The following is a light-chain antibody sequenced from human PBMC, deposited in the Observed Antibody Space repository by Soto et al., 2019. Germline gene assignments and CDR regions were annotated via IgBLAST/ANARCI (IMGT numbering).Light chain of an antibody. V-gene: IGKV1-5*03. CDR2: KAS. Sequence: DIQMTQSPSTLSASVGDRVTITCWASQSISSWLAWYQQKPGKAPNLLIYKASSLEGGVPSRFSGSGSGTEFTLTINSLQPDDFATYYCQQYNSNPWTFGQGTKVEIK. CDR1: QSISSW. J-gene: IGKJ1*01. CDR3: QQYNSNPWT.